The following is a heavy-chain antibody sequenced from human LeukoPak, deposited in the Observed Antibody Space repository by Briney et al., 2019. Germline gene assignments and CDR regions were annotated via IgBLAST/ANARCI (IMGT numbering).Heavy chain of an antibody. Sequence: PGGSLRLSCAASGFTFSSYGMTWVRQAPGKGLEWASTISGSGDSTYYADSVKGRFTISRDNAKNSLYLQMNSLRAEDTAVYYCAELGITMIGGVWGKGTTVTISS. D-gene: IGHD3-10*02. CDR2: ISGSGDST. CDR3: AELGITMIGGV. CDR1: GFTFSSYG. J-gene: IGHJ6*04. V-gene: IGHV3-23*01.